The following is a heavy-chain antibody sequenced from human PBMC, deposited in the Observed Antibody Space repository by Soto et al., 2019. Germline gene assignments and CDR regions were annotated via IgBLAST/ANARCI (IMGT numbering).Heavy chain of an antibody. V-gene: IGHV3-74*01. CDR1: GFTFSAYW. Sequence: GESLKITCAVSGFTFSAYWMHWVRQVPGKGLTWVSRISDDGSTATYADSVKGRFVISRDNGKNSLYLEMNTLRVDDSGLYYCARGPRVSSTGTGAHWGRGTLVTVSS. J-gene: IGHJ4*02. D-gene: IGHD1-1*01. CDR3: ARGPRVSSTGTGAH. CDR2: ISDDGSTA.